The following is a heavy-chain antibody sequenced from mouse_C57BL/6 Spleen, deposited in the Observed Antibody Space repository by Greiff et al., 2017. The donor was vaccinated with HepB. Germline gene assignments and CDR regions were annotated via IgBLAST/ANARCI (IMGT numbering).Heavy chain of an antibody. J-gene: IGHJ2*01. CDR3: AGDSNYPDY. V-gene: IGHV3-6*01. CDR1: GYSITSGYY. Sequence: EVQLQESGPGLVKPSQSLSLTCSVTGYSITSGYYWNWIRQVPGNKLEWMGYISYEGSNNYNPPLKNRISITRNTSKKQFFLKLNSVTTEDTATYYCAGDSNYPDYWGQGTTLTVSS. CDR2: ISYEGSN. D-gene: IGHD1-1*01.